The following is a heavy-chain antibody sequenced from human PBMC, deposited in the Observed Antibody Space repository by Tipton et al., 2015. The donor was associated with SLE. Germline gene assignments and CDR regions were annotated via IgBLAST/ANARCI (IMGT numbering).Heavy chain of an antibody. Sequence: QSGAEVKKPGASVKVSCKASGYTFTAYHIHWVRQAPGQGLEWMGWIDPNSGDTNYAQKFQGRVTMTRHTSMSAAYMELSRLRSDDTAVYYCARDFSGGPADPWGQGTLVTVSS. CDR3: ARDFSGGPADP. D-gene: IGHD5-12*01. V-gene: IGHV1-2*02. CDR1: GYTFTAYH. J-gene: IGHJ5*02. CDR2: IDPNSGDT.